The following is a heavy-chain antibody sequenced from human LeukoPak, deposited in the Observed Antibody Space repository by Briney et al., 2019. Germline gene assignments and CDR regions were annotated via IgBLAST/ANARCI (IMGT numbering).Heavy chain of an antibody. CDR1: GGSISSGGYY. D-gene: IGHD2-15*01. CDR2: IYYSRST. V-gene: IGHV4-31*03. CDR3: ARDYGGNYFDH. J-gene: IGHJ4*02. Sequence: SETLSLTCTVSGGSISSGGYYWSWIRQHPGKGLEWIGYIYYSRSTYYNPSLGSRVTISVDTSKNQFSLKLSSVTAADTAVYYCARDYGGNYFDHWGQGTLVTVSS.